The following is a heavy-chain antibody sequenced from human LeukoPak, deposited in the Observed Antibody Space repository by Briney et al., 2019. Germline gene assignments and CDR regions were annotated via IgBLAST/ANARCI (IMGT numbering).Heavy chain of an antibody. J-gene: IGHJ4*02. Sequence: SETLSLTCTVSGGSISSSSYYWGWIRQPPGKGLEWIGSIYYSGSTYYNPSLKSRVTISVDTSKNQFSLKLSSMTAADTAVYYCARHPYSSTVDYWGQGTLVTVSS. CDR1: GGSISSSSYY. CDR3: ARHPYSSTVDY. V-gene: IGHV4-39*01. CDR2: IYYSGST. D-gene: IGHD6-13*01.